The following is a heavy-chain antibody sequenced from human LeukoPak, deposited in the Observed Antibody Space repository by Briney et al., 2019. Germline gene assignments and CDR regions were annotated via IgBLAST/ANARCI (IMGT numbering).Heavy chain of an antibody. V-gene: IGHV4-4*07. J-gene: IGHJ4*01. Sequence: SEPLSLTCTVSGGSISSYYWSWIRQPPGTGLEWIGRIYISGTTNYNSSLKSRITMSLDTSKNQLSLKLSSVTAADTAVYYCARDEAGSGYIDYWGQGTLVTVSS. CDR1: GGSISSYY. CDR2: IYISGTT. D-gene: IGHD3-22*01. CDR3: ARDEAGSGYIDY.